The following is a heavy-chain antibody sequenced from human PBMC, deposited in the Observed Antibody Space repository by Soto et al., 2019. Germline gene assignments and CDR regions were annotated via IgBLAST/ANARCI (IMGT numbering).Heavy chain of an antibody. D-gene: IGHD1-1*01. CDR2: IIPNSGRA. CDR1: GYTFTGYY. J-gene: IGHJ4*02. V-gene: IGHV1-2*02. Sequence: ASVKVSCKASGYTFTGYYMHWVRQAPGQGLEWMGWIIPNSGRANYAQKFQGRVTITADKSTSTAYMELSSLGSEDTAVYYCVFDSRVQLERPSYYRTQGTLVTVS. CDR3: VFDSRVQLERPSYY.